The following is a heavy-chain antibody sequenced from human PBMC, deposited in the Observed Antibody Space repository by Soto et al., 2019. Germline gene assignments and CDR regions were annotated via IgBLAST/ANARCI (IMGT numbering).Heavy chain of an antibody. J-gene: IGHJ4*02. D-gene: IGHD3-22*01. CDR3: ARDLGPRDPIVVVI. V-gene: IGHV4-30-4*01. Sequence: SSETLSLTCTVSGGSISSGDYYWSWIRQPPGKGLEWIGYIYYSGSTYYNPSLKSRVTISVDTSKNQFSLKLSSVTAADTAVYYCARDLGPRDPIVVVIWGQGTLVTVSS. CDR2: IYYSGST. CDR1: GGSISSGDYY.